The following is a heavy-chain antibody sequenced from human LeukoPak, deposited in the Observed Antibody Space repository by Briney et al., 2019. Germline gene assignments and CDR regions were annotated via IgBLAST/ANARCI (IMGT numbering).Heavy chain of an antibody. CDR3: AKDFSSLVFLTFDY. CDR1: GFTFSSYA. J-gene: IGHJ4*02. Sequence: GGSLRLSGAASGFTFSSYAMSWVRQAPGKGLEWVSAISGSGGSTYYADSVKGRFSISRDNSKNTLYLQMNSLRAEDTAVYYCAKDFSSLVFLTFDYWGQGTLVTVSS. CDR2: ISGSGGST. V-gene: IGHV3-23*01. D-gene: IGHD2-21*02.